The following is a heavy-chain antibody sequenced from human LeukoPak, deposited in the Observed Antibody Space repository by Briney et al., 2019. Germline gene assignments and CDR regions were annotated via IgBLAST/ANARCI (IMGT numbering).Heavy chain of an antibody. Sequence: GGSLRLSCAASGFTFSSYWMSWVRQAPGKGLEWVANIKQDGSEKYYVDSVKGRFTISRDNAKNSLYLQMNSLRAEDTAVYYCVRGITDSSWYGAHWGQGTLVIVSS. CDR3: VRGITDSSWYGAH. CDR1: GFTFSSYW. V-gene: IGHV3-7*01. J-gene: IGHJ4*02. D-gene: IGHD6-13*01. CDR2: IKQDGSEK.